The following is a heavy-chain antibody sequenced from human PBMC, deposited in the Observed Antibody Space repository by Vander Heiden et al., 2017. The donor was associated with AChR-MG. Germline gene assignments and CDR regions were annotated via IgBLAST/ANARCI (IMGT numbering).Heavy chain of an antibody. J-gene: IGHJ4*02. V-gene: IGHV4-38-2*01. CDR3: ARNDYGDYVGY. Sequence: QVQLQESGPGLVKPSETLSLTCAVSGYSISSGYYWGWIRQPPGKGLEWIGSIYHSGSTYYNPSLKSRVTISVDTSKNQFSLKLSSVTAADTAVYYCARNDYGDYVGYWGQGTLVTVSS. CDR2: IYHSGST. CDR1: GYSISSGYY. D-gene: IGHD4-17*01.